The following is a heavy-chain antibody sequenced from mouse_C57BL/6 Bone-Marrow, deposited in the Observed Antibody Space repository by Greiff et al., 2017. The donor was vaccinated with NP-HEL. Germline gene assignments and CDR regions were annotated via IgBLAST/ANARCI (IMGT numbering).Heavy chain of an antibody. Sequence: EVQLQQSGPVLVKPGASVKMSCKASGYTFTDYYMNWVKQSHGKSLEWIGVINPYNGGTSYNQKFKGKATLTVDKSSSTAYMELNSLTSEDSAVYYCARTEEIYYDYDDLYYYAMDYWGQGTSVTVSS. CDR3: ARTEEIYYDYDDLYYYAMDY. J-gene: IGHJ4*01. V-gene: IGHV1-19*01. D-gene: IGHD2-4*01. CDR2: INPYNGGT. CDR1: GYTFTDYY.